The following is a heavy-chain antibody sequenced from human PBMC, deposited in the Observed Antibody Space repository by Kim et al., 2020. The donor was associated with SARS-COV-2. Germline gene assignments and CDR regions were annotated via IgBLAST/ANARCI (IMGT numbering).Heavy chain of an antibody. V-gene: IGHV3-21*01. D-gene: IGHD3-16*02. CDR1: GFTFSSYS. CDR3: ARDQLPYDYVWGSYRFSSWFDP. J-gene: IGHJ5*02. Sequence: GGSLRLSCAASGFTFSSYSMNWVRQAPGKGLEWVSSISSSSSYIYYADSVKGRFTISRDNAKNSLYLQMNSLRAEDTAVYYCARDQLPYDYVWGSYRFSSWFDPWGQGTLVTVSS. CDR2: ISSSSSYI.